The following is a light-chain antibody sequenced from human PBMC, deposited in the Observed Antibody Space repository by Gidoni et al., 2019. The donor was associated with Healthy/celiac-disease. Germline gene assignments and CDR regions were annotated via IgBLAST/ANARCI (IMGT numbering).Light chain of an antibody. J-gene: IGKJ4*01. V-gene: IGKV3-20*01. CDR1: QSVSSSY. CDR3: QQYGSSPVTLT. Sequence: DIVLTQSPGTLSLSPGERATLSCRASQSVSSSYLAWYQQKPGQAPRLLIYGASSRATGIPDRFSGSGSGTDFTLTISRLEPEDFAVYYCQQYGSSPVTLTFGGGTKVEIK. CDR2: GAS.